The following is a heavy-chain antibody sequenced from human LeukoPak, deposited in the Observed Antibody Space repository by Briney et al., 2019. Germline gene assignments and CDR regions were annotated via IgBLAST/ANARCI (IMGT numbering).Heavy chain of an antibody. CDR3: TRAVNVIVVVTGVDY. J-gene: IGHJ4*02. Sequence: PGGSLRLSCTASGFTFGDYDMSGFRQALGKGGEWVGFIRSKAYGGTREYAASVKGKFTISRDDSKSIAYLQMNSLKTEDTAVYYCTRAVNVIVVVTGVDYWGQGTLVTVSS. CDR1: GFTFGDYD. V-gene: IGHV3-49*03. CDR2: IRSKAYGGTR. D-gene: IGHD2-21*02.